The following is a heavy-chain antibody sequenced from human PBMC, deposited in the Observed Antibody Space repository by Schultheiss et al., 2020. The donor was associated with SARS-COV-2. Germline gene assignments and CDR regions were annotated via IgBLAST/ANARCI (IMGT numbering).Heavy chain of an antibody. J-gene: IGHJ3*02. D-gene: IGHD3-9*01. CDR3: ARHILTLHGSGNGFDI. CDR1: DDSISSSGHY. CDR2: IYYGGSP. V-gene: IGHV4-39*01. Sequence: SETLSLTCTVSDDSISSSGHYWGWIRQPPGEGLEWIGTIYYGGSPSYAPCLKSRVNIDASRNPVSLRLTSVSAADTAVYYCARHILTLHGSGNGFDIWGQGTMVTVSS.